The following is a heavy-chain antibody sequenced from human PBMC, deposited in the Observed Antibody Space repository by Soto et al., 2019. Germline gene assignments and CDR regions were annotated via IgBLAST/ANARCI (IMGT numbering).Heavy chain of an antibody. CDR1: GYTFTSYY. V-gene: IGHV1-46*01. D-gene: IGHD5-18*01. CDR3: ARNPLWGTAMVLWYFDL. J-gene: IGHJ2*01. CDR2: INPSGST. Sequence: ASVKVSCKASGYTFTSYYMHWVRQAPGQGLEWMGIINPSGSTSYAQKFQGRVTMTRDTSTSTVYMELSSLRSEDTAVYYCARNPLWGTAMVLWYFDLWGRGTLVTVSS.